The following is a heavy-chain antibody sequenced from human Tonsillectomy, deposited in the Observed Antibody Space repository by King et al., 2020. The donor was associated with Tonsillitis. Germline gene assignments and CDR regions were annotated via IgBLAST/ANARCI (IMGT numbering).Heavy chain of an antibody. CDR1: GGSISSYY. D-gene: IGHD3-22*01. J-gene: IGHJ4*02. CDR2: IYYSGST. V-gene: IGHV4-59*01. Sequence: QLQESGPGLVKPSETLSLTCTVSGGSISSYYWSWIRQPPGKGLEWIGYIYYSGSTNYNPSLKSRVTISVDTSKNQFSLKLSSVTAADTAVYYCARGRRGDSGGYYKSLYWNYWGQGTLVTVSS. CDR3: ARGRRGDSGGYYKSLYWNY.